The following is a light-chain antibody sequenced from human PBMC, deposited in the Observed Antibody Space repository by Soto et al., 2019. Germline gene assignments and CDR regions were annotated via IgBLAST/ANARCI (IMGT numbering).Light chain of an antibody. Sequence: QSVLTQPPSASGTPGQRVTISCSGSSSNIGRNTVNWYQQFPGTAPKLLIYANNQRPSGVPDRFSGSKSGTSASLAISGLQSEDEAEYYCAAWDDSLNGYVFGAGTKVTVL. CDR1: SSNIGRNT. V-gene: IGLV1-44*01. J-gene: IGLJ1*01. CDR3: AAWDDSLNGYV. CDR2: ANN.